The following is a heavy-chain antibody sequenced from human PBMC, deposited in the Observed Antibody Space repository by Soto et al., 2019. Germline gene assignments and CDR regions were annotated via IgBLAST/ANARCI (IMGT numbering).Heavy chain of an antibody. CDR3: SRRERYFERTAYLND. J-gene: IGHJ4*02. V-gene: IGHV5-51*01. CDR2: MYPGDSDT. CDR1: GHDFDITW. D-gene: IGHD2-21*01. Sequence: PVQALKISCKASGHDFDITWLAWVRQVPGKRLEWVGIMYPGDSDTRYSPSLEGQVTLSVDKSIKTAYLQWRRLKESDIAPYYCSRRERYFERTAYLNDWGQGTLVNVSS.